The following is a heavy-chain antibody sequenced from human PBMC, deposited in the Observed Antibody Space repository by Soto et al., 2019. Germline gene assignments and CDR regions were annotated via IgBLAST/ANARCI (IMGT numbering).Heavy chain of an antibody. CDR3: AKAPHRKYYYYGMDV. CDR1: GFTFSSYA. V-gene: IGHV3-23*01. D-gene: IGHD3-16*02. CDR2: ISGSGGST. J-gene: IGHJ6*02. Sequence: PGGSLRLSCAASGFTFSSYAMSWVRQAPGKGLEWVSGISGSGGSTHYADSVKGRFTISGDNPKNTLYLQMNSLRAEEKAVYYCAKAPHRKYYYYGMDVWGQGTTVTVSS.